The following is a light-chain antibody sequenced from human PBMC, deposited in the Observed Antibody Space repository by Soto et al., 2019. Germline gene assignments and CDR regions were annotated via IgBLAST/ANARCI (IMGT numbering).Light chain of an antibody. J-gene: IGKJ4*01. CDR2: GAS. CDR3: QQYNNWPPLT. Sequence: EIVMTQSPATLSVSPGERATLSCSASQSVSSNLAWYKQKPGQAPRILIYGASTRATGIPARFSGSGSGTEFTLTISSLQSEDFAVYYCQQYNNWPPLTFGGGTKVEIK. CDR1: QSVSSN. V-gene: IGKV3-15*01.